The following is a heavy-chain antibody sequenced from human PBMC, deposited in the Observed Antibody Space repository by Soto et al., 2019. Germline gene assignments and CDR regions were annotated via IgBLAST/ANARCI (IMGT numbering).Heavy chain of an antibody. CDR3: ARGVTPRGMDV. V-gene: IGHV1-69*02. J-gene: IGHJ6*02. CDR1: GGTFSSYT. CDR2: IIAILGIA. Sequence: QVQLVQSGAEVKKPWYSVKVSCKASGGTFSSYTISWVRQAPGQGLEWMGRIIAILGIANDAQNFKGIVTITADKSTSTAYMELSSLRAEDTAVYYCARGVTPRGMDVRGQGTTVTAAS. D-gene: IGHD2-8*01.